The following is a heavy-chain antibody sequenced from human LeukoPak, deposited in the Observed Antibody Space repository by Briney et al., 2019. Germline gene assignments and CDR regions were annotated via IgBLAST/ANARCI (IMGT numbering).Heavy chain of an antibody. CDR3: ARSGWLYKFDY. V-gene: IGHV3-7*01. D-gene: IGHD3-9*01. J-gene: IGHJ4*02. CDR1: GFTFSSYW. CDR2: IKQDGSEK. Sequence: GGSLRLSCAASGFTFSSYWMSWVRQAPGKGLEWVANIKQDGSEKNYVDSVKGRFTISRDNAKNSLYLQMNSLRVEDTAVYYCARSGWLYKFDYWGQGTLVTVSS.